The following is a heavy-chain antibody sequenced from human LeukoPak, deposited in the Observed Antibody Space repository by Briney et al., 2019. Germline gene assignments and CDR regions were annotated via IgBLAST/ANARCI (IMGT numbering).Heavy chain of an antibody. Sequence: GRSLRLSCAACGFTFSSYGMHWVRQAPGKGLEWVAVIWYDGSNKYYADSVKGRFTISRDNSKNTLYLQMNSLRAEDTAVYYCARDRDAVFDYWGQGTLVTVSS. D-gene: IGHD2-21*01. CDR1: GFTFSSYG. J-gene: IGHJ4*02. V-gene: IGHV3-33*01. CDR2: IWYDGSNK. CDR3: ARDRDAVFDY.